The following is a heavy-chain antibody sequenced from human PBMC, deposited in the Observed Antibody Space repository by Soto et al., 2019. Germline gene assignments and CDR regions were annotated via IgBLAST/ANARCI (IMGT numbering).Heavy chain of an antibody. CDR3: ARGFSSSWYGYGMDV. J-gene: IGHJ6*02. CDR1: GYTFTGYY. Sequence: ASVKVSCKASGYTFTGYYMHWVRQAPGQGLEWMGWINPNSGGTNYAQKFQGRVTMTRDTSISTAYMELSRLRSDDTAVYYCARGFSSSWYGYGMDVWGQGXTVTVYS. V-gene: IGHV1-2*02. CDR2: INPNSGGT. D-gene: IGHD6-13*01.